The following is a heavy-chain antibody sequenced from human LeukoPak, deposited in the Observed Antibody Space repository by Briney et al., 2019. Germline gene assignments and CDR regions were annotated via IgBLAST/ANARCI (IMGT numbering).Heavy chain of an antibody. V-gene: IGHV1-2*02. J-gene: IGHJ5*02. CDR3: ARVLPYSSGWYWFDP. D-gene: IGHD6-19*01. Sequence: ASVKVSCKASGYTFTGYYMHWVRQAPGQGLEWTGWINPNSGGTNYAQKFQGRVTMTRDTSISTAYMELSRLRSDDTAVYYCARVLPYSSGWYWFDPWGQGTLVTVSS. CDR2: INPNSGGT. CDR1: GYTFTGYY.